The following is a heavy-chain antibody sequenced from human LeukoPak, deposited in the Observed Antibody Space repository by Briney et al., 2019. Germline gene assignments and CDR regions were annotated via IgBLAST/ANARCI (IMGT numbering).Heavy chain of an antibody. CDR1: GFTFSSYS. V-gene: IGHV3-21*01. CDR2: ISSSSYI. CDR3: ARDQGDYGSLQSYYYYYGMDV. J-gene: IGHJ6*02. Sequence: GGSLRLSCAASGFTFSSYSMNWVRQAPGKGLEWVSSISSSSYIYYADSVKGRFTISRDNAKNSLYLQMNSLRAEDTAVYYCARDQGDYGSLQSYYYYYGMDVWGQGTTVTVSS. D-gene: IGHD4-17*01.